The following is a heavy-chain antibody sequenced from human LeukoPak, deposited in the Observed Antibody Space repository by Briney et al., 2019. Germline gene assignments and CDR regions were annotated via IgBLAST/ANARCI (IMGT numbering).Heavy chain of an antibody. D-gene: IGHD3-10*01. Sequence: ASVKVSCKASGYTFTSYDINWVRQATGQGLEWMGWMNPNSGNTGYAQKFQGRVTITTDESTSTAYMELSSLRSEDTAVYYCARGVLRVYYYYMDVWGKGTTVTVSS. CDR3: ARGVLRVYYYYMDV. CDR1: GYTFTSYD. CDR2: MNPNSGNT. J-gene: IGHJ6*03. V-gene: IGHV1-8*01.